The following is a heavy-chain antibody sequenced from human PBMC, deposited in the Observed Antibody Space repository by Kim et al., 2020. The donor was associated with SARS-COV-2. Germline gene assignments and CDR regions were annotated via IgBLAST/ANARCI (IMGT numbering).Heavy chain of an antibody. V-gene: IGHV4-59*01. CDR3: ARDPRFTMVRGVITWIDAFDI. D-gene: IGHD3-10*01. Sequence: SETLSLTCTVSGGSISSYYWSWIRQPPGKGLEWIGYIYYSGSTNYNPSLKSRVTISVDTSKNQFSLKLSSVTAADTAVYYCARDPRFTMVRGVITWIDAFDIWGQETMVTVSS. CDR2: IYYSGST. CDR1: GGSISSYY. J-gene: IGHJ3*02.